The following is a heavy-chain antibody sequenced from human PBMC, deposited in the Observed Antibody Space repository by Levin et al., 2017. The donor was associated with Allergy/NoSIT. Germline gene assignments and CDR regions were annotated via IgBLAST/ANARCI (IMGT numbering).Heavy chain of an antibody. J-gene: IGHJ4*02. D-gene: IGHD2-2*01. CDR1: GFIFTTYG. CDR3: AKQRSTSWLLFDN. Sequence: GGSLRLSCAASGFIFTTYGLHWVRQAPGKGLEWVSVISYDGRKIDYAESVKGRFTISRDNSKSTLHLQMNSLRAEDTAVYYCAKQRSTSWLLFDNWGQGTLVTVSS. CDR2: ISYDGRKI. V-gene: IGHV3-30*18.